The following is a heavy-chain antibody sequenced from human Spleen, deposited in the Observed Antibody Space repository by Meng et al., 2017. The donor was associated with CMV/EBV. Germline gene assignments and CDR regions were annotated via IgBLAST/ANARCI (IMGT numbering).Heavy chain of an antibody. D-gene: IGHD2/OR15-2a*01. V-gene: IGHV4-39*07. CDR1: GGSISSSSYY. CDR2: IYYTGST. CDR3: ARVRKGYYMDDYFDY. Sequence: SETLSLTCTVSGGSISSSSYYWGWIRQPPGRGLEWIGSIYYTGSTFYNPSLKSRVTISGDTSKNQFSLKLSSVTAADTAVYYCARVRKGYYMDDYFDYWGQGTLVTVSS. J-gene: IGHJ4*02.